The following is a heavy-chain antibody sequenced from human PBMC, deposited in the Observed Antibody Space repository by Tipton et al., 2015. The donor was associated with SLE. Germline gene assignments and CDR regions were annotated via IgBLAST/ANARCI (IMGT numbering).Heavy chain of an antibody. CDR3: ARGAKERITLVRVRPYYFDY. CDR1: GGSFSGYY. Sequence: TLSLTCAVYGGSFSGYYWSWIRQPPGQGLEWIGESNPRGNTKYNPSLKSRVTIFVDMSKNQLSLKMTSVTAADSAVYFCARGAKERITLVRVRPYYFDYWGQGSLVTVSS. D-gene: IGHD3-10*01. V-gene: IGHV4-34*01. CDR2: SNPRGNT. J-gene: IGHJ4*01.